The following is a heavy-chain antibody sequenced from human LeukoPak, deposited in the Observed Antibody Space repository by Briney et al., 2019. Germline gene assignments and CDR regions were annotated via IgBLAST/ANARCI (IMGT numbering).Heavy chain of an antibody. CDR2: ISWNSGSI. J-gene: IGHJ5*02. CDR3: AKDLDIVVPHDFWSGYPRYNWFDP. CDR1: RFTFGDFA. D-gene: IGHD3-3*01. Sequence: PGGSLRLSCAASRFTFGDFAMHWVRQAPGKGLEWVSGISWNSGSIGYADSVKGRFTISRDNSKNTLYLQMNSLRAEDTAVYYCAKDLDIVVPHDFWSGYPRYNWFDPWGQGTLVTVSS. V-gene: IGHV3-9*01.